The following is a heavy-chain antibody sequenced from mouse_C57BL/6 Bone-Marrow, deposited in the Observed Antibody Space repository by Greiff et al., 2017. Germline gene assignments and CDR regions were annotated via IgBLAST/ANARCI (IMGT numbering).Heavy chain of an antibody. CDR1: GYSITSAY. CDR3: ARSPYYGSSPRYWYFDV. J-gene: IGHJ1*03. Sequence: EVQLQQSGPGLAKPSQTLSLTCSVTGYSITSAYWNWIRKFPGNKLEYMGYISYSGSTYYNPSLKSRISITRDTSKNQYYLQLNSVTTEDTATYYCARSPYYGSSPRYWYFDVWGTGTTVTVSS. CDR2: ISYSGST. V-gene: IGHV3-8*01. D-gene: IGHD1-1*01.